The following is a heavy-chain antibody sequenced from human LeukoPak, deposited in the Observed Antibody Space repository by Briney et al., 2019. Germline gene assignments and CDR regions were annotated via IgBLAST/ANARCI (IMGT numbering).Heavy chain of an antibody. D-gene: IGHD3-22*01. V-gene: IGHV3-33*06. CDR1: GFTFSSYG. CDR2: IWYDGSNK. Sequence: PGGSLILSCAASGFTFSSYGMHWVRQAPGEGLEWVAVIWYDGSNKYYADSVKGRFTISRDNSKNTLYLQMNSLRAEDTAVYYCAKSDSSGYYYAEGGSFDYWGQGTLVTVSS. CDR3: AKSDSSGYYYAEGGSFDY. J-gene: IGHJ4*02.